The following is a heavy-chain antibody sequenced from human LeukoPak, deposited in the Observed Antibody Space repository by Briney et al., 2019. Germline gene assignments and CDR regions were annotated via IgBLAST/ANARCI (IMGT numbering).Heavy chain of an antibody. D-gene: IGHD3-10*01. CDR1: GGSISSSKW. Sequence: NPSGTLSLTCAVSGGSISSSKWWSWVRQPPGKGLEWIGEIYHSGSTNYNPSLKNRVTIVVDKFKNQFSLKLSSVTAADTAVYYGATVSAFFYDSGSYYTFDYWGQGTLVTVSS. CDR3: ATVSAFFYDSGSYYTFDY. CDR2: IYHSGST. J-gene: IGHJ4*02. V-gene: IGHV4-4*02.